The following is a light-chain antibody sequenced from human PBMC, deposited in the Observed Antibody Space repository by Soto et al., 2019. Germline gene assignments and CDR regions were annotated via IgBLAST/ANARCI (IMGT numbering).Light chain of an antibody. Sequence: DIVMTQSPDSLAVSLGERATINCKSSQSVLFSSNNNNRLAWYQQKPGQPPKLLFYWASTRESGVPDRFSGTGSGTDFTLTISSLQAEDVAVYYCQQYYSIPWTFGQGTKVEIK. CDR3: QQYYSIPWT. V-gene: IGKV4-1*01. J-gene: IGKJ1*01. CDR1: QSVLFSSNNNNR. CDR2: WAS.